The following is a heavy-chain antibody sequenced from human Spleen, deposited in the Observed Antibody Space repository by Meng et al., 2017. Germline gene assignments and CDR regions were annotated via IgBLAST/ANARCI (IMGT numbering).Heavy chain of an antibody. D-gene: IGHD2-21*01. CDR1: GYIFTAYF. V-gene: IGHV1-2*02. CDR3: VRDENISLGKLFGDY. CDR2: INPDSGDT. Sequence: ASVKVSCKASGYIFTAYFMHWVRQAPGQGLEWMGWINPDSGDTNYAQKFQGGVTMTRDMSISTAYVELSSLRSDDTAVYYCVRDENISLGKLFGDYWGQGTMVTVSS. J-gene: IGHJ4*02.